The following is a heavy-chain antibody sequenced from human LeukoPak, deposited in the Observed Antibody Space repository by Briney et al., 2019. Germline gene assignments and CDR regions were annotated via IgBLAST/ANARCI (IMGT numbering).Heavy chain of an antibody. CDR2: INSDGSST. CDR3: ARVFWYDSSFDY. V-gene: IGHV3-74*01. CDR1: GFTFSSYW. Sequence: GGSLRLSCAASGFTFSSYWMHWVRQAPGKGLVWVSRINSDGSSTTYADSVKGRFTTSRDNAKNTLYLQMNSLRAEDTAVYYCARVFWYDSSFDYWGQGTLVTVSS. J-gene: IGHJ4*02. D-gene: IGHD3-22*01.